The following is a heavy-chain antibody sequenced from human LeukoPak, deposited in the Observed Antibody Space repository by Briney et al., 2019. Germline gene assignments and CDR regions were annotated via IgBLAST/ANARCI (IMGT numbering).Heavy chain of an antibody. D-gene: IGHD6-13*01. CDR1: GFTFSSYA. CDR3: AKEEGSSWYDRYYYYMDV. V-gene: IGHV3-23*01. Sequence: GGSLRLSSAASGFTFSSYAMRRVRQAPGKGLEGGSAINGSGGSTYYADSVKGRFTISRDNSKNTLYLQMNSLRAEDTAVYYCAKEEGSSWYDRYYYYMDVWGKGTTVTVSS. J-gene: IGHJ6*03. CDR2: INGSGGST.